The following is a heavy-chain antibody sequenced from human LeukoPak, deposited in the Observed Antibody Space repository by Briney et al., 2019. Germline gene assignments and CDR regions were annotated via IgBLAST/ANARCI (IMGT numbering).Heavy chain of an antibody. V-gene: IGHV4-59*12. J-gene: IGHJ2*01. D-gene: IGHD1-14*01. CDR2: IYYSGST. Sequence: SETLSLTCTVSGGSISSYYWSWIRQPPGKGLEWIGYIYYSGSTNYNPSLKSRVTMSVDTSKNQFSLKLSSVTAADTAVYYCARDQAFASKSRSEYFDLWGRGTLVTVSS. CDR1: GGSISSYY. CDR3: ARDQAFASKSRSEYFDL.